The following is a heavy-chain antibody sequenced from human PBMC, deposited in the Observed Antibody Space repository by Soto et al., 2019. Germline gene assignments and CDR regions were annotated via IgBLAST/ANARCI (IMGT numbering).Heavy chain of an antibody. D-gene: IGHD3-3*01. CDR2: ISGSGGST. V-gene: IGHV3-23*01. Sequence: GGSLRLSCAASGFTFSSYAMSWVRQAPGKGLEWVSAISGSGGSTYYADSVKGRFTISRDNSKNTLYLQMNSLRAEDTAVYYCAKLEYYDFWSGSDIFDYWGQGTLVTVSS. J-gene: IGHJ4*02. CDR1: GFTFSSYA. CDR3: AKLEYYDFWSGSDIFDY.